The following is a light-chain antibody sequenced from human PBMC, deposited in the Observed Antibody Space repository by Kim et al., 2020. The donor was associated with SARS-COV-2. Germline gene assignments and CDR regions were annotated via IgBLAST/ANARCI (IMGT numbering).Light chain of an antibody. J-gene: IGKJ2*01. Sequence: VSPGEGATLSCRASQSVTSNLAWYQQKRGQAPRLLIYGASTRATGIPVRFSGSGSGTEFTLTISSLQSEDFAVYYCQQYIDWPMYTFGQGTKLEI. V-gene: IGKV3-15*01. CDR2: GAS. CDR3: QQYIDWPMYT. CDR1: QSVTSN.